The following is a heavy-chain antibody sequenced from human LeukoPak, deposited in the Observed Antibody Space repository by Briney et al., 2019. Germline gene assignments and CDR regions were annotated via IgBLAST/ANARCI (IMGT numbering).Heavy chain of an antibody. CDR3: ARDTEGHLDY. V-gene: IGHV3-33*01. Sequence: GGSLRLSCAASGFTFSGYGMHWVRQAPGKGLEWVAVIWYDGSNKYYVDSVKGRFTISRDNSKNTLYLQMNSLRAEDTAVYYCARDTEGHLDYWGQGTLVTVSS. CDR2: IWYDGSNK. J-gene: IGHJ4*02. CDR1: GFTFSGYG.